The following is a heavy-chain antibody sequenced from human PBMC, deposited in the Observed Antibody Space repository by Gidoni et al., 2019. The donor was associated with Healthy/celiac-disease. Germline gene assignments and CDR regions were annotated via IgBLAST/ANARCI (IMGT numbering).Heavy chain of an antibody. CDR1: GYTFTSYY. CDR2: INPSGGST. V-gene: IGHV1-46*03. D-gene: IGHD6-19*01. CDR3: ARESSGIFADY. Sequence: QVQLVQSGAEVKKPGASVKVSCKASGYTFTSYYMHWVRQSPGQGLEWMGIINPSGGSTSYAQKFQGRVTMTRDTSTSTVYMELSSLRSEDTAVYYCARESSGIFADYWGQGTLVTVSS. J-gene: IGHJ4*02.